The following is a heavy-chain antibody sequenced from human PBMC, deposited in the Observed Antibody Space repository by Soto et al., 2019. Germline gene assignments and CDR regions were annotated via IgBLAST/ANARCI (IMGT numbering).Heavy chain of an antibody. J-gene: IGHJ4*02. Sequence: QARLTQSGPEVKKLGASVKVSCKASGYKFPDYGISWVRRAPGQGPEWLGWISAYNGDTEYANTFQGRITVTTDTSTTTVYLELRRLRPEDTAIYYCARGEDSGTYLIWGQGTLVTASS. CDR2: ISAYNGDT. CDR3: ARGEDSGTYLI. V-gene: IGHV1-18*01. CDR1: GYKFPDYG. D-gene: IGHD1-26*01.